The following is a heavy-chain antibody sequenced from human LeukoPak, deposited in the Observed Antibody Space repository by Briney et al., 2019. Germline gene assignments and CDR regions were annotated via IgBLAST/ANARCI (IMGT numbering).Heavy chain of an antibody. D-gene: IGHD1-26*01. V-gene: IGHV3-66*02. Sequence: GGSLRLSCAASGFTVSSNYMTWVRQAPGKGLEWVSVIYSGGATYYADSVKGRFTISRDNSKNTLYLPINSLGAEDTDVYYCARELHLGPGTLVTVSS. CDR3: ARELH. CDR2: IYSGGAT. CDR1: GFTVSSNY. J-gene: IGHJ4*02.